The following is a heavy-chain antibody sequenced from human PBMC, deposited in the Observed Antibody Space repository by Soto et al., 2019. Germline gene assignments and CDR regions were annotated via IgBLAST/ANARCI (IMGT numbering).Heavy chain of an antibody. D-gene: IGHD6-6*01. CDR3: AHRLYASSDDAFDI. CDR2: IYWDDEK. J-gene: IGHJ3*02. V-gene: IGHV2-5*02. Sequence: QITLKESGPTLVKPTQTLTLTCTFSGFSLTTSGVGVGWIRQPPGKALEWLALIYWDDEKRYSPSLQSRLTITKDTSKNQVDLTVTNMNPADTVTYYGAHRLYASSDDAFDIWGQGTMVYVSS. CDR1: GFSLTTSGVG.